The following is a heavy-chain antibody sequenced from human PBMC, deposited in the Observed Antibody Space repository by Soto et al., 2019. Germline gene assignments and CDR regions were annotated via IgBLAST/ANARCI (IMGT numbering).Heavy chain of an antibody. CDR1: GFTFSSYA. CDR2: ISGSGGST. D-gene: IGHD3-10*01. J-gene: IGHJ3*02. V-gene: IGHV3-23*01. CDR3: AKEHPSYSRPFDI. Sequence: EVQLLESGGGLVQPGGSLRLSCAGSGFTFSSYAMSWVRQAPGKGLEWVSAISGSGGSTYYADSVKGPFTISTYNAKNPLFRPMYSLRAVDSAVYYWAKEHPSYSRPFDIWGQGQMVAVSA.